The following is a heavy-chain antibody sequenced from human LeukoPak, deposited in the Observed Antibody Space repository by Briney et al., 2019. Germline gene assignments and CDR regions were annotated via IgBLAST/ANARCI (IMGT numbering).Heavy chain of an antibody. CDR3: ARVYQFVFDY. CDR1: GFTFSNNW. Sequence: GGSLRLSCADSGFTFSNNWMNWVRHVPGKGLVWVSQINPDGTDTTYADSVKGRFAISRDNAKNTVYLQMNSLTAEDTAVYYCARVYQFVFDYWGQGTLVTVSS. V-gene: IGHV3-74*03. CDR2: INPDGTDT. D-gene: IGHD2-21*01. J-gene: IGHJ4*02.